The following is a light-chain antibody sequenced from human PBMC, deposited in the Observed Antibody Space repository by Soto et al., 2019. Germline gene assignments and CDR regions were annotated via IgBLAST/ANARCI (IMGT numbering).Light chain of an antibody. V-gene: IGKV1-39*01. CDR2: AAS. J-gene: IGKJ2*01. CDR3: QQSHGIPYT. CDR1: QTITGY. Sequence: DLQMTQSPSSLSASVGDRVTITCRASQTITGYLNWYQQRPGKAPKLLIYAASSLQSGVPSRFSGSGSGTDFPLTINSLQPEDFATYYCQQSHGIPYTFGQGTKLEIK.